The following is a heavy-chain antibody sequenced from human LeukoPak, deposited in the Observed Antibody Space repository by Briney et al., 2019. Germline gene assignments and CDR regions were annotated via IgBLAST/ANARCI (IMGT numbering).Heavy chain of an antibody. J-gene: IGHJ6*03. Sequence: PSETLSLTCTVSGGSISSYYWSWIRQPPGKGLEWIGYIYYSGSTNYNPSLKSRVTISVDTSKNQFSLKLSSVTAADTAVYYCARYHSGGTRDYYYYMDVWGKGTTVTVSS. CDR3: ARYHSGGTRDYYYYMDV. CDR2: IYYSGST. V-gene: IGHV4-59*01. D-gene: IGHD1-26*01. CDR1: GGSISSYY.